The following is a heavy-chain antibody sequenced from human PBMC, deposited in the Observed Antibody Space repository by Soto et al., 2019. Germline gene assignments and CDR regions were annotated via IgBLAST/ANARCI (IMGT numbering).Heavy chain of an antibody. CDR2: INYDGSTT. CDR3: ARAGTGWYWFDP. CDR1: GFTFSSHW. Sequence: PVGSLRLSFAASGFTFSSHWMHWVRQVPGKGRVWVSRINYDGSTTTYADSVKGRFPISRDSARNTLYLQMNSLRVEDTAVYYCARAGTGWYWFDPWGQGTLVTVSS. D-gene: IGHD6-19*01. J-gene: IGHJ5*02. V-gene: IGHV3-74*01.